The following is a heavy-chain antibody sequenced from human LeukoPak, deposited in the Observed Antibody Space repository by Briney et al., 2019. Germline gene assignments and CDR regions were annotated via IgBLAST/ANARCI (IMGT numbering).Heavy chain of an antibody. CDR1: GFTFSSYS. Sequence: GGSLRLSCAASGFTFSSYSMNWVRQAPGKGLEWVSYISSSSSTIYYADSVKGRFTISRDNAKNSLYLQMNSLRAEDTAVYYCASLLGYCSGGSCYSVNYYYYGMDVWGQGTTVTVSS. D-gene: IGHD2-15*01. CDR3: ASLLGYCSGGSCYSVNYYYYGMDV. J-gene: IGHJ6*02. CDR2: ISSSSSTI. V-gene: IGHV3-48*01.